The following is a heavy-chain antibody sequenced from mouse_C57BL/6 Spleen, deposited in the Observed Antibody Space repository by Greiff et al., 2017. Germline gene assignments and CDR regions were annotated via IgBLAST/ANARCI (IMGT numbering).Heavy chain of an antibody. CDR2: IYPGDGDT. Sequence: VQLQQSGPELVKPGASVKISCTASGYAFSSSWMNWVKQRPGKGLEWIGRIYPGDGDTNYNGKFKGKATLTADKSSSTAYMQLSSLTSEDSAVYFCARPAYYSNYGYDYAMDYWGQGTSGTVSS. J-gene: IGHJ4*01. CDR1: GYAFSSSW. D-gene: IGHD2-5*01. V-gene: IGHV1-82*01. CDR3: ARPAYYSNYGYDYAMDY.